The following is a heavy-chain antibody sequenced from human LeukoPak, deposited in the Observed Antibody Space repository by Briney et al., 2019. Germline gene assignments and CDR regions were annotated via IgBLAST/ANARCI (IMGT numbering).Heavy chain of an antibody. CDR3: ARVAARDDAFDI. D-gene: IGHD6-6*01. J-gene: IGHJ3*02. Sequence: GGSLRLSCAASGFICSSDWMSWVRQAPGKGLEWVANIKQDGREKYYVDSVKGRFNISRDNANNSLYLQMNSLRAEDTAVYYCARVAARDDAFDIWGQGTMVTVFS. CDR2: IKQDGREK. V-gene: IGHV3-7*01. CDR1: GFICSSDW.